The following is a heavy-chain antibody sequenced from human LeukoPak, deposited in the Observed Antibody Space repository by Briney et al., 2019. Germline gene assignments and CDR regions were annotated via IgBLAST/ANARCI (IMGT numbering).Heavy chain of an antibody. Sequence: GGSLRLSCAASGFTFSSYGMHWVRQAPGKGLEWVAFIRYDGSNKYYADSVKGRFTISRDNSKNTLYLQMNSLRAEDTAVYYCAKVAYCSGGSCYDDWFDPWGQGTLVTVSS. J-gene: IGHJ5*02. D-gene: IGHD2-15*01. CDR2: IRYDGSNK. V-gene: IGHV3-30*02. CDR3: AKVAYCSGGSCYDDWFDP. CDR1: GFTFSSYG.